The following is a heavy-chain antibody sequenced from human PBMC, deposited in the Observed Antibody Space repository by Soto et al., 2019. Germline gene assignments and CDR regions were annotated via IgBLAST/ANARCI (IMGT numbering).Heavy chain of an antibody. D-gene: IGHD2-15*01. J-gene: IGHJ4*02. CDR1: GDTFIGYY. Sequence: QVQLVQSGAEVKKPGASVKVSCKTSGDTFIGYYMHWVRQAPGQGLEWMGWINPNSGDTKYAQKFQGWVTMTRDTSVSTAYMELSRLKSDDTAVYYCAREGGYCSGDSCFDYWGQGTLVTVSS. CDR2: INPNSGDT. V-gene: IGHV1-2*04. CDR3: AREGGYCSGDSCFDY.